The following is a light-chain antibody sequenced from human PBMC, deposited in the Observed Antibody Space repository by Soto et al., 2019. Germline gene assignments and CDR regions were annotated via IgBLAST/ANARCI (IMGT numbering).Light chain of an antibody. J-gene: IGKJ1*01. V-gene: IGKV3-20*01. CDR1: QSVNSN. CDR2: DAS. CDR3: QQYGRT. Sequence: ETVLTQSPATLSVSPGERATLSCRASQSVNSNLAWYQQKLGQAPRVLIYDASYRATDIPPRFSGSGSGTDFTLTISRLEPEDFAVYYCQQYGRTFGQGTKVDI.